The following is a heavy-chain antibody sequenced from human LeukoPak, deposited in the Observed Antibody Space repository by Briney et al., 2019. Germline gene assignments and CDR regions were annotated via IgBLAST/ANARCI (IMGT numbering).Heavy chain of an antibody. D-gene: IGHD5-24*01. V-gene: IGHV3-48*03. J-gene: IGHJ6*02. CDR2: ISSSGSTI. CDR3: ARVEMATILYYGMDV. Sequence: GALRLSFAASGFTFSSYEMNWVRQAPGKGLEWVSYISSSGSTIYYADSVKGRFTISRDNAKNSLYLQMNSLRAEDTAVYYCARVEMATILYYGMDVWGQGTTVTVSS. CDR1: GFTFSSYE.